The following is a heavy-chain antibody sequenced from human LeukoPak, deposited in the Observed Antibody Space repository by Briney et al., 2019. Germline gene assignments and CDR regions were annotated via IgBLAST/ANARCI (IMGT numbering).Heavy chain of an antibody. CDR2: IYYSGST. J-gene: IGHJ5*02. V-gene: IGHV4-59*08. CDR1: GGSISSYY. CDR3: ARGGFTMVRGVNSNWFDP. D-gene: IGHD3-10*01. Sequence: PSETLSLTCTVSGGSISSYYWSWIRQAPGKGLEWIGYIYYSGSTNYNPSLKSRVTISVDTSKNQFSLKLSSVTAADTAVYYCARGGFTMVRGVNSNWFDPWGQGTLVTVSS.